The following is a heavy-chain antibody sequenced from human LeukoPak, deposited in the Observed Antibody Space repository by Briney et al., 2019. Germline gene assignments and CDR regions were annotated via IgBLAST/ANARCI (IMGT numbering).Heavy chain of an antibody. V-gene: IGHV3-30*18. D-gene: IGHD3-22*01. CDR3: SKGPFYYDSSGYSYFEY. Sequence: GRSLRLSCAASGFTFGHYAMHWVRQTPGKRLEWVAGLSYDGNNKFYLGAVKGQFTISRDNSKNTLHLQMNSLRPEDTAVYYCSKGPFYYDSSGYSYFEYWGQGTLVTVSS. J-gene: IGHJ4*02. CDR1: GFTFGHYA. CDR2: LSYDGNNK.